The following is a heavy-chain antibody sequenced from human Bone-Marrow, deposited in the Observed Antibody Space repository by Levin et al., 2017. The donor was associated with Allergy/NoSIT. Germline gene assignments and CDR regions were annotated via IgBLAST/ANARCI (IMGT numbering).Heavy chain of an antibody. J-gene: IGHJ4*02. CDR3: ARDSTGDYYFDY. V-gene: IGHV3-7*01. D-gene: IGHD3-16*01. CDR1: GFTFSSYW. CDR2: IKQDGSEK. Sequence: ESLKISCAASGFTFSSYWMSWVRQAPGKGLEWVANIKQDGSEKYYVDSVKGRFTISRDNAKNSLYLQMNSLRAEDTAVYYCARDSTGDYYFDYWGQGTLVTVSS.